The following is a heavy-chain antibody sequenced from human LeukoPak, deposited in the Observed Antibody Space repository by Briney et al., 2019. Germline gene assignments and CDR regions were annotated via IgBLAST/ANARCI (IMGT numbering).Heavy chain of an antibody. CDR2: ISGSGGST. J-gene: IGHJ4*02. CDR3: AKDSYSGSYLADFDY. D-gene: IGHD1-26*01. Sequence: PGGSLRLSCAASGFTFSSYAMSWVRQAPGKGLGWVSAISGSGGSTYYADSVKGRFTISRDNSKNTLYLQMNSLRAEDTAVYYCAKDSYSGSYLADFDYWGQGTLVTVSS. V-gene: IGHV3-23*01. CDR1: GFTFSSYA.